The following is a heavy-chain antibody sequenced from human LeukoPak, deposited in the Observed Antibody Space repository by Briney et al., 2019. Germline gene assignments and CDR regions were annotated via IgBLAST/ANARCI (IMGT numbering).Heavy chain of an antibody. V-gene: IGHV5-51*01. CDR1: GYSFTSYW. CDR3: ARPATPSYSYGKAAEADAFDI. J-gene: IGHJ3*02. Sequence: GESLKISCKGSGYSFTSYWIGWVRQMPGKGLEWMGIIYPGDSDTRYSPSFQGQVTISADKSISTAYLQWSSLKASDTAMYYCARPATPSYSYGKAAEADAFDIWGQGTMVTVSS. CDR2: IYPGDSDT. D-gene: IGHD5-18*01.